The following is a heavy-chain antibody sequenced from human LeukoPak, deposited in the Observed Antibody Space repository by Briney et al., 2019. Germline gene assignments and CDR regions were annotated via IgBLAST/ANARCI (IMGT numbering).Heavy chain of an antibody. V-gene: IGHV3-30-3*01. CDR3: ARELRAFWSGYYTQTGFDY. CDR1: GFIFSNYA. Sequence: PGRSLRLSCAASGFIFSNYAMHWVRQAPGKGLEWVAVISYDGSNKYYADSVKGRFTISRDNSKNTLYLQMNSLRAEDTAVYYCARELRAFWSGYYTQTGFDYWGQGTLVTVSS. D-gene: IGHD3-3*01. CDR2: ISYDGSNK. J-gene: IGHJ4*02.